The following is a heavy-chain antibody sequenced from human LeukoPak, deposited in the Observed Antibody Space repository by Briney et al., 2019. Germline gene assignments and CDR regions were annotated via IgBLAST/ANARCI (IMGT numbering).Heavy chain of an antibody. V-gene: IGHV3-7*01. CDR3: ARAPYCSSTSCGHYYYYMDV. CDR1: EFTFSSYW. CDR2: IKQDGSEK. D-gene: IGHD2-2*01. J-gene: IGHJ6*03. Sequence: PGGSLRLSCAASEFTFSSYWMNWVRQAPGKGLEWVANIKQDGSEKYYVDSVKGRFTISRDNTKNSLYLQMNSLRAEDTAVYYCARAPYCSSTSCGHYYYYMDVWGKGTSVTVSS.